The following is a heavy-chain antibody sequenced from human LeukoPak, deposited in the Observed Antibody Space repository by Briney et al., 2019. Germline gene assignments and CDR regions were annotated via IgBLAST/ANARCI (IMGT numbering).Heavy chain of an antibody. D-gene: IGHD2-21*02. V-gene: IGHV4-34*01. CDR1: GGSFSGYY. CDR3: ARGAFCGGDCYSGGNYYYYYMDV. CDR2: INHSGST. J-gene: IGHJ6*03. Sequence: SETLSLTCAVYGGSFSGYYWSWLRQPPGKGLEWIGEINHSGSTNYNPSLKSRVTISADTSKNQFSLKLSSVTAADTAVYYCARGAFCGGDCYSGGNYYYYYMDVWGKGTTVTVSS.